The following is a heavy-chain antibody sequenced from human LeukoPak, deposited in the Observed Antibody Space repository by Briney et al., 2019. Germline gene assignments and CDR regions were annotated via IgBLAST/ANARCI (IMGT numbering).Heavy chain of an antibody. J-gene: IGHJ4*02. CDR3: GKTTVGYSSGQKPAWPVDY. V-gene: IGHV3-23*01. Sequence: GGSLLLSFEASGFPFGSHAMYWVRPAPGKGLEWVAGIFCSGGSPHYADPVKGRFTISRDNSRNTVYLQINSLRAEDTAVYYCGKTTVGYSSGQKPAWPVDYWGQGTLVTVSS. CDR1: GFPFGSHA. CDR2: IFCSGGSP. D-gene: IGHD5-18*01.